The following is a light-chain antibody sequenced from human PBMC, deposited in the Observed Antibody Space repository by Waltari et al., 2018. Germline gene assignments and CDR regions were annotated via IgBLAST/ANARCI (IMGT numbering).Light chain of an antibody. Sequence: EIVLTQSPATLSLSPGERATLSCRARQRVSSYLAWYQQKPGQAPRLLIYDASKRATDIPARGSGSGSGTDFTITIISREPEDFAVYYCQQRSNWPWTFGQGTKVEIK. CDR1: QRVSSY. CDR2: DAS. V-gene: IGKV3-11*01. J-gene: IGKJ1*01. CDR3: QQRSNWPWT.